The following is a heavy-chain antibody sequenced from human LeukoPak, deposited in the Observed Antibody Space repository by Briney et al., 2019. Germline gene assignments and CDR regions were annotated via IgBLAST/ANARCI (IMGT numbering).Heavy chain of an antibody. CDR3: ARAVAAAGLTIDY. Sequence: ASVKVSCKSSGGTFSSYAISWVRQAPGQGLEWMGGIIPIFGTANYAQKFQGRVTITTDESTSTAYMELSSLRSEDTAVYYCARAVAAAGLTIDYWGQGTLVTVSS. CDR2: IIPIFGTA. CDR1: GGTFSSYA. V-gene: IGHV1-69*05. D-gene: IGHD6-13*01. J-gene: IGHJ4*02.